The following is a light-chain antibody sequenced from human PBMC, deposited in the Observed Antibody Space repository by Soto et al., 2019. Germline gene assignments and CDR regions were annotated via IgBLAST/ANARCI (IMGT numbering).Light chain of an antibody. CDR1: QSVSSSY. CDR3: QQYGSSPRIT. V-gene: IGKV3-20*01. J-gene: IGKJ5*01. CDR2: GAS. Sequence: EIVLTQSPGTLSLSPGERATLSCRAIQSVSSSYLAWYQQKPGQAPRLLIYGASSRATGNPDRFSGSGSGTDFSLTISRLEPEDFAVYYCQQYGSSPRITFGQGTRLEI.